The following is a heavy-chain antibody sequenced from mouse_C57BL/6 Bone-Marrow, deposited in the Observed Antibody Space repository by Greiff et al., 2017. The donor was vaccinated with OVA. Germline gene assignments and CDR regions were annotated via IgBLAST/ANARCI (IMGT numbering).Heavy chain of an antibody. CDR2: ISSGGDYI. V-gene: IGHV5-9-1*02. CDR1: GFTFSSYA. Sequence: DVQLVESGEGLVKPGGSLKLSCEASGFTFSSYAMSWVRQTPEKRLEWVAYISSGGDYIYYADTVKGRFTISRDNARNTLYLQMSSLKSEDTAMYYCTRGWDGEPLDYWGQGTSVTVSS. D-gene: IGHD4-1*01. J-gene: IGHJ4*01. CDR3: TRGWDGEPLDY.